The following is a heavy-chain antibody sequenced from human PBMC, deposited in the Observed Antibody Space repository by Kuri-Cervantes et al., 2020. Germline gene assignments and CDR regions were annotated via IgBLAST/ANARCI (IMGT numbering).Heavy chain of an antibody. CDR3: ARLALAVAGANWFDP. J-gene: IGHJ5*02. Sequence: ASVKVSCKASGYTFTSYDINWVRQATGQGLEWMGWMNPNSGDTGYAQKFQGRVTMTRNTSISTAYMELSSLRSEDTAVYYCARLALAVAGANWFDPWDQGTLVTVS. CDR1: GYTFTSYD. V-gene: IGHV1-8*01. D-gene: IGHD6-19*01. CDR2: MNPNSGDT.